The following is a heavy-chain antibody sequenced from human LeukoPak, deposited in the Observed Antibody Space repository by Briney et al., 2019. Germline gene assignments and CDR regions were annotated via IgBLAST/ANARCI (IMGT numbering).Heavy chain of an antibody. V-gene: IGHV4-39*01. CDR1: GGSISSSSYY. Sequence: SETLSLTCTVSGGSISSSSYYWGWIRQPPGNGLEWIGSIYYSGSTYYNPSLKSRVTISVDTSKNQFSLKLSSVTAADTAVYYCARQGDLASYGDYLATNYWGQGTLVTASS. CDR3: ARQGDLASYGDYLATNY. CDR2: IYYSGST. J-gene: IGHJ4*02. D-gene: IGHD4-17*01.